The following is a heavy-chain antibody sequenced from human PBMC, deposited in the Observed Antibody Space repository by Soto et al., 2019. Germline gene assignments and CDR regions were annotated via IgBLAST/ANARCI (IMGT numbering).Heavy chain of an antibody. CDR1: GFTFTSSA. CDR3: AAESGLLWFGEALFGAFDI. CDR2: IVVGSGNT. D-gene: IGHD3-10*01. J-gene: IGHJ3*02. V-gene: IGHV1-58*02. Sequence: GASVKVSCKASGFTFTSSAMQWVRQARGQRLEWIGWIVVGSGNTNYAQKFQERVTITRDMSTSTAYMELSSLRSEDTAVYYCAAESGLLWFGEALFGAFDIWGQGTMVTGSS.